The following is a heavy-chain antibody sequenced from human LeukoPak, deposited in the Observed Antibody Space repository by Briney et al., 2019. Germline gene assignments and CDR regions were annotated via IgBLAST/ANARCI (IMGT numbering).Heavy chain of an antibody. V-gene: IGHV1-2*02. Sequence: GASVKVSCKASGYTFTGYYMHWVRQAPGQGLEWMGWINPNSGGTNYAQKFQGRVTMTRDTSISTAYMELSRLRSDDTAVYYCARVSSGWYYYYYMDVWGKGTTVTVSS. D-gene: IGHD6-19*01. CDR2: INPNSGGT. J-gene: IGHJ6*03. CDR1: GYTFTGYY. CDR3: ARVSSGWYYYYYMDV.